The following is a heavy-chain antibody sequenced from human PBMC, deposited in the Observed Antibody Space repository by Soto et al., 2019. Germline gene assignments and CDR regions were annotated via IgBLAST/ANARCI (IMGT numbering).Heavy chain of an antibody. Sequence: SETLSLTCTVSGGSFSGYFWTWIRQPPGKGLEWLAEINHSGVTNYNPSVETGVSMSVATSKNQFSLRLYSVTAAETDVYYCVRGQYNYNSLYFDYWGQGTLVTVSS. CDR3: VRGQYNYNSLYFDY. D-gene: IGHD1-1*01. CDR1: GGSFSGYF. CDR2: INHSGVT. V-gene: IGHV4-34*01. J-gene: IGHJ4*02.